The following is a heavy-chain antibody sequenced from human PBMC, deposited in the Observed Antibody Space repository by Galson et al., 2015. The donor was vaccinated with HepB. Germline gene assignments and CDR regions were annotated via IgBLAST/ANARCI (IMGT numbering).Heavy chain of an antibody. Sequence: VRQPPGKGLEWIGEIYHSRSTNYNPSLKSRVTISLDKSKNQFSLNLSSVIAADTAVYYCARGIAVVPTGPQTAGEDYWGQGILVTVSS. J-gene: IGHJ4*02. CDR3: ARGIAVVPTGPQTAGEDY. CDR2: IYHSRST. D-gene: IGHD2-2*01. V-gene: IGHV4-4*02.